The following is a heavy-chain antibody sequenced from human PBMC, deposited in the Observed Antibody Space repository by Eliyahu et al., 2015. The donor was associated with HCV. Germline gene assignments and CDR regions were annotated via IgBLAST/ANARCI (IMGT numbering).Heavy chain of an antibody. D-gene: IGHD1-26*01. V-gene: IGHV3-20*04. CDR1: GFPFDXHG. J-gene: IGHJ2*01. Sequence: EVQLVESGGDVVRPGESLRLSCAAXGFPFDXHGMXWVRQVPGRGLEWVAGINWNGGSPTYADSVRGRFTISRDNAKNSLYLQVKSLRVEDTALYFCARRVWDRQXWYCDLWGRGTQVTVSS. CDR3: ARRVWDRQXWYCDL. CDR2: INWNGGSP.